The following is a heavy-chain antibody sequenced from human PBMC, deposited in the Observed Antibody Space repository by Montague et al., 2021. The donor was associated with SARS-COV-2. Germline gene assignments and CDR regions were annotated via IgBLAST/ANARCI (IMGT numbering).Heavy chain of an antibody. D-gene: IGHD1-1*01. CDR3: TSGREGNYNVMDV. CDR1: GDSVSSNSAT. J-gene: IGHJ6*02. Sequence: CANSGDSVSSNSATWNWVRQPPSRGLEWLGRTYYRSKWYNDYAVSVGGRVTINPDTSKNQFSLQLNSVTPEDTAIYYCTSGREGNYNVMDVWGQGTTVTVSS. V-gene: IGHV6-1*01. CDR2: TYYRSKWYN.